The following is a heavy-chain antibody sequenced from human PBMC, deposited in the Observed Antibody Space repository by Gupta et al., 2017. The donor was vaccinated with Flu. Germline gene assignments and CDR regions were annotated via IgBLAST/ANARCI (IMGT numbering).Heavy chain of an antibody. D-gene: IGHD3-10*02. V-gene: IGHV3-23*01. CDR3: VKRSVSRMFYFDA. Sequence: EVRLLESGGGVIQSGGSLRLSCAASGFTFGDFAMSWVRQAPGKGLQWVSSIGTRVGDNLYTDSVKGRFTISRDNYKSAVFLYMSSLTADDTAIYFCVKRSVSRMFYFDAWGQGARVIVSS. CDR1: GFTFGDFA. J-gene: IGHJ4*02. CDR2: IGTRVGDN.